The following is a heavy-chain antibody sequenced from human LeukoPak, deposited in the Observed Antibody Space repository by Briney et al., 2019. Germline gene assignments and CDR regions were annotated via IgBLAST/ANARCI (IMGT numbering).Heavy chain of an antibody. CDR1: GFTFNNYW. J-gene: IGHJ4*02. CDR2: ISYDGSNK. Sequence: PGGSLRLSCAASGFTFNNYWMTWFRQAPGKGLEWVAVISYDGSNKYYADSVKGRFTISRDNSKNTLYLQMNSLRAEDTAVYYCASGVEMYCSSTSCYMEPFDYWGQGTLVTVSS. CDR3: ASGVEMYCSSTSCYMEPFDY. V-gene: IGHV3-30*03. D-gene: IGHD2-2*02.